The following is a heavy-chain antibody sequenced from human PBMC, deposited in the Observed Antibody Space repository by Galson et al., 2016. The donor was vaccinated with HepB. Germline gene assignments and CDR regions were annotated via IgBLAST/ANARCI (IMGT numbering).Heavy chain of an antibody. J-gene: IGHJ4*02. CDR2: INWDDDK. CDR3: ARGLVRGVTFDS. CDR1: GFSLNTTGMS. Sequence: PALVKPTQTLTLTCTFSGFSLNTTGMSVSWIRQPPGKALEWLAVINWDDDKYYCTSLKTRLTISKDTSKNQVVFTMTNLGPVDTATYYCARGLVRGVTFDSWGQGTLVTVSS. V-gene: IGHV2-70*01. D-gene: IGHD3-10*01.